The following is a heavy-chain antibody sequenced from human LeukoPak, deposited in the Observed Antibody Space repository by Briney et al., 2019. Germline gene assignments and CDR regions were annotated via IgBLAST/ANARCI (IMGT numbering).Heavy chain of an antibody. CDR1: GGSISSSSYY. J-gene: IGHJ4*02. Sequence: SETLSLTCTVSGGSISSSSYYWGWIRQPPGKGLEWIGSIYYSGSTYYNPSLKSRVTISVDTSKNQSSLKLSSVTVEDTAVYYCARGTGLELGELDYWGQGTLVTVSS. CDR2: IYYSGST. D-gene: IGHD1-7*01. CDR3: ARGTGLELGELDY. V-gene: IGHV4-39*07.